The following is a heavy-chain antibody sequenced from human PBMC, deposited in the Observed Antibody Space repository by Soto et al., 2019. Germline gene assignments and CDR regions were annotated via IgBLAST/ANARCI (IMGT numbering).Heavy chain of an antibody. CDR3: AKDLEGYCSSTSCYTYFGLDV. Sequence: LRLSCAASGFTFSSYVMHWVRQAPCKGLEWVAVISYDGSNKYYADSVKGRFTISRDNSKHTLFLQMNSLRPEDTAVYYCAKDLEGYCSSTSCYTYFGLDVWGQGTTVTVSS. CDR2: ISYDGSNK. D-gene: IGHD2-2*01. J-gene: IGHJ6*02. V-gene: IGHV3-30*18. CDR1: GFTFSSYV.